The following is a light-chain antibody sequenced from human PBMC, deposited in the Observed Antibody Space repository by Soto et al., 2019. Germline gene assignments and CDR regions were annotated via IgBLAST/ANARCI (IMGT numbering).Light chain of an antibody. CDR1: SSNIATNY. CDR2: DDN. CDR3: GTWDTSLSAGV. Sequence: QSVLTQPPSVSAAPGQRVTISCSGSSSNIATNYVSWYQHLPGAAPRLLICDDNKRPSGIPDRFSGSKYGTSATLDITGLQTGDEADYYCGTWDTSLSAGVFGGGPKVTVL. V-gene: IGLV1-51*01. J-gene: IGLJ3*02.